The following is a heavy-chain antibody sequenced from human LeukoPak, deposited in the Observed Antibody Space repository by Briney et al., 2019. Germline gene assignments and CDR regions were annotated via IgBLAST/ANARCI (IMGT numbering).Heavy chain of an antibody. J-gene: IGHJ6*01. V-gene: IGHV4-34*01. CDR2: IKHSGST. CDR3: ARDQVVAAAGALPYYYYYGMDV. CDR1: GVSFSGYY. Sequence: ASETLSLTCAVYGVSFSGYYCQPPGKGLEWMGEIKHSGSTNYNPSLKSRVTISVDTSKNQFSLQLNSVTPEDTAVYYCARDQVVAAAGALPYYYYYGMDVWGQGTTVTVSS. D-gene: IGHD6-13*01.